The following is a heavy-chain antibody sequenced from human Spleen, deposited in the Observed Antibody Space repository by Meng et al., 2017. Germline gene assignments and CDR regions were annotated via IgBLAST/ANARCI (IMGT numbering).Heavy chain of an antibody. CDR2: INAVFGTT. J-gene: IGHJ4*02. CDR3: ARKAGNCISTTCYSLDY. D-gene: IGHD2-2*01. Sequence: SVKVSCKALGGIFSNYVIGWVRQAPGQGLEWMGGINAVFGTTNYAQKFQDRVTITSDESTSTVYMELTRLTSEDTAVYFCARKAGNCISTTCYSLDYWGQGALVTVSS. CDR1: GGIFSNYV. V-gene: IGHV1-69*13.